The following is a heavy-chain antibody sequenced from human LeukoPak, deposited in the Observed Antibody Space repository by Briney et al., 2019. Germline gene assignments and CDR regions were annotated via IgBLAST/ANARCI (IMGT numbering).Heavy chain of an antibody. CDR2: INPNSGGT. J-gene: IGHJ3*01. D-gene: IGHD3-10*01. V-gene: IGHV1-2*02. CDR3: ASFSSGSAPLRPQSL. CDR1: GYTFTGYY. Sequence: GASVKVSCKASGYTFTGYYMHWVRQAPGQGLEWMGWINPNSGGTNYAQKFQGRVTMTRDTSISTVYMELSRLRSDDTAVYYCASFSSGSAPLRPQSLWGQGTMVTVSS.